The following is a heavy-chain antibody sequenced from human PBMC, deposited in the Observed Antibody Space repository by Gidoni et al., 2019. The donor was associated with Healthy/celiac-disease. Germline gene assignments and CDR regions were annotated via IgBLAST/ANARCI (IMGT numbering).Heavy chain of an antibody. D-gene: IGHD3-3*01. Sequence: KPLEWIGSIYYSGSTYYNPSLKSRVTISVDTSKNQFSLKLNSVTAADTAVYYCASRGSITIFGVVTDAFDIWGQGTMVTVSS. CDR2: IYYSGST. J-gene: IGHJ3*02. CDR3: ASRGSITIFGVVTDAFDI. V-gene: IGHV4-39*01.